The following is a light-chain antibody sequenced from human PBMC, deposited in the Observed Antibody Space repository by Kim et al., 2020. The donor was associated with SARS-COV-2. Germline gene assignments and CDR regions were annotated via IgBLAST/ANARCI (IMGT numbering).Light chain of an antibody. J-gene: IGKJ5*01. CDR3: QQYYSAPIT. CDR2: CAS. CDR1: QSVLYSSDTKNY. Sequence: ATINDKSSQSVLYSSDTKNYRNWYQQKPGQPPTRLINCASSRESGVPDRFRGSGSGADFTLTTSSMQAEDVAVYYCQQYYSAPITFGQGTRREI. V-gene: IGKV4-1*01.